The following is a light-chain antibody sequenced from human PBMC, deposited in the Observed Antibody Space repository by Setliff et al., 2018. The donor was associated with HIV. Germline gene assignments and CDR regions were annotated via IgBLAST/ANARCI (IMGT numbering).Light chain of an antibody. J-gene: IGLJ1*01. CDR2: DVS. V-gene: IGLV2-14*01. Sequence: QSALAQSASVSGSPGQSITISCTGTSSDVGGYNYVSWYQQHPGKAPKLMIYDVSKRPSGVSNRFSGSKSGNTASLTISGLQAEDEADYYCCSFTSSNTYVFRTGTKVTVL. CDR1: SSDVGGYNY. CDR3: CSFTSSNTYV.